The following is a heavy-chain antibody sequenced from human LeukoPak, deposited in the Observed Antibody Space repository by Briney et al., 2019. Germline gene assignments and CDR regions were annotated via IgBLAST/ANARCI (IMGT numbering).Heavy chain of an antibody. CDR2: IIPIFGTA. Sequence: ASVKVSCKASGYTFTSYGISWVRQAPGQGLEWMGGIIPIFGTANYAQKFQGRVTITADESTSTAYMELSSLRSEDTAVYYCARMVGRGYYYYYMDVWGKGTTVTVSS. CDR3: ARMVGRGYYYYYMDV. V-gene: IGHV1-69*13. J-gene: IGHJ6*03. CDR1: GYTFTSYG. D-gene: IGHD1-26*01.